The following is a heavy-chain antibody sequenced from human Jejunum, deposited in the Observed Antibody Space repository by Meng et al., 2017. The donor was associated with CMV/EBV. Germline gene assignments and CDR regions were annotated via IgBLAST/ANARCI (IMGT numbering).Heavy chain of an antibody. V-gene: IGHV3-30*02. CDR3: VKDDQGDHDLLFYFDS. J-gene: IGHJ4*02. Sequence: QVQLVGSGGGVVQCGGSLRLSCASSGFTFSSYGMHWVRQAPGKGLQWVSFIRSDGNYEYYADSVKGRFSISRDNSKNTLYLQMNSLNADDTGLYYCVKDDQGDHDLLFYFDSWGQGTLVTVSS. CDR1: GFTFSSYG. CDR2: IRSDGNYE. D-gene: IGHD4-17*01.